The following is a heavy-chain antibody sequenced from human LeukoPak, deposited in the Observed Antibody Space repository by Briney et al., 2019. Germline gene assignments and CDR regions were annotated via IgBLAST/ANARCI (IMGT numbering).Heavy chain of an antibody. J-gene: IGHJ3*02. Sequence: GGSLRLSCAASGFTFSSYGMHWVRQAPGKGLEWVAFIRYDGSNKYYADSVKGRFTISRDNSKNTLYLQMNSLRAEDTAVYYCAKDSLSYYYDSSGQGAFDIWGQGTMVTVSS. CDR1: GFTFSSYG. CDR3: AKDSLSYYYDSSGQGAFDI. CDR2: IRYDGSNK. D-gene: IGHD3-22*01. V-gene: IGHV3-30*02.